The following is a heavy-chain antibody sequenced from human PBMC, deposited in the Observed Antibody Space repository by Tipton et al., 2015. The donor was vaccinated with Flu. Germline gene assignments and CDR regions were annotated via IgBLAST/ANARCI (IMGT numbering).Heavy chain of an antibody. J-gene: IGHJ4*02. V-gene: IGHV1-46*01. CDR2: IYPSGGGT. D-gene: IGHD3-16*01. CDR3: ARDRRFGAYTFDY. CDR1: GYTFTNYN. Sequence: QVQLVQSGAEVKKPGASVRISCTASGYTFTNYNMHWVRQAPGQGPEWMGIIYPSGGGTTYAQRFQCRVTLTRDKSTSTVYMELSSLRSADTSFYYCARDRRFGAYTFDYWGQGTLVTVAS.